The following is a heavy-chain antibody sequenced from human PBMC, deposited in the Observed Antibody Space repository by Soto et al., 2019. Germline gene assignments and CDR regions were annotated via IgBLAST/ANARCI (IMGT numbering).Heavy chain of an antibody. J-gene: IGHJ6*02. CDR1: GFSLSTSGVG. CDR3: AHRLSAICGYYYGMDV. Sequence: QITLKESGPTLVKPTQTLTLTCTFSGFSLSTSGVGVGWIRQPPGKALEWLALIYWDDDKRYSPSLKSRLTTPXXPXKXXVVLTIPNMDPVDTATYYCAHRLSAICGYYYGMDVWGQGTTVTVSS. V-gene: IGHV2-5*02. CDR2: IYWDDDK.